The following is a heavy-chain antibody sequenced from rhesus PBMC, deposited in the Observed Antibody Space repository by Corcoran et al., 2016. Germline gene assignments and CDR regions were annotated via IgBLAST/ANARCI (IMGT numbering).Heavy chain of an antibody. CDR1: GGSISSNY. Sequence: QLQLQESGPGLVKPSETLSLTCAVSGGSISSNYWSWIRQPPGKGLEWIGRFSGSGGSTDFNPSLKSRVTISTDTSKNQFSLKLSSVAAADTAVYYCAREVGYGLDSWGQGVVVTVSS. D-gene: IGHD1-44*01. J-gene: IGHJ6*01. CDR2: FSGSGGST. CDR3: AREVGYGLDS. V-gene: IGHV4-173*01.